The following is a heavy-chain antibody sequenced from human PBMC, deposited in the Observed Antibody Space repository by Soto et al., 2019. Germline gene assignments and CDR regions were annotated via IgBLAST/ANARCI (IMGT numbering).Heavy chain of an antibody. V-gene: IGHV4-31*03. CDR1: GGSISSGGYY. CDR3: ARGHDSSCYYPDPYYYYAMEV. CDR2: IHYSGRT. D-gene: IGHD3-22*01. Sequence: QVQLQESGPGLVKPSQTLSLTCTVSGGSISSGGYYWSWISQHPGKGLEWIGYIHYSGRTYYNPSLKGRVTILVDTSKNQFALKLRSVTAADTAVYYCARGHDSSCYYPDPYYYYAMEVWGQGTKVTVSS. J-gene: IGHJ6*02.